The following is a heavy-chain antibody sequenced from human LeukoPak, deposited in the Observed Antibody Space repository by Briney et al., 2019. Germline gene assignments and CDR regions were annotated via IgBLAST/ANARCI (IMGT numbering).Heavy chain of an antibody. CDR2: ISGSGGST. Sequence: PGGSLRLSCAASGFIFSSYAMTWVRQAPGRGLEWLSTISGSGGSTYYADSVKGRFTISRDNSKNTLYLQMDSLRAEDTAVYYCAKDLGGYVWGSYQDYWGQGTLVTVSS. V-gene: IGHV3-23*01. J-gene: IGHJ4*02. D-gene: IGHD3-16*02. CDR1: GFIFSSYA. CDR3: AKDLGGYVWGSYQDY.